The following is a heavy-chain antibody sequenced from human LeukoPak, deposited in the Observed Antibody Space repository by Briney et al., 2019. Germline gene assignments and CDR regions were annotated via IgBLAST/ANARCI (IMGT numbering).Heavy chain of an antibody. V-gene: IGHV1-8*01. CDR3: ARDIGGIMVRGVIIPFDY. Sequence: ASVKVSCKASGYTFTSYDINWVRQATGQGLEWMGWMNPNSGNTDYAQKFQGRVTMTRNTSISTAYMELSSLRSEDTAVYYCARDIGGIMVRGVIIPFDYWGQGTLVTVSS. CDR1: GYTFTSYD. J-gene: IGHJ4*02. D-gene: IGHD3-10*01. CDR2: MNPNSGNT.